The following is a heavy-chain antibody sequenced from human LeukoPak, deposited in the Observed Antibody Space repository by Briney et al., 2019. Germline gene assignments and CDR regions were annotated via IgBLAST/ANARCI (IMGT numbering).Heavy chain of an antibody. CDR2: ISGSGGST. CDR1: GFTFSSYA. J-gene: IGHJ4*02. Sequence: GGSLRLSCAASGFTFSSYAMSWVRQAPGKGLEWVSAISGSGGSTYYAASVKGRFTISRDNSKNTLYLQMNSLRAEDTAVYYCARSGEKYYYGSGSYPPDYWGQGTLVTVSS. V-gene: IGHV3-23*01. CDR3: ARSGEKYYYGSGSYPPDY. D-gene: IGHD3-10*01.